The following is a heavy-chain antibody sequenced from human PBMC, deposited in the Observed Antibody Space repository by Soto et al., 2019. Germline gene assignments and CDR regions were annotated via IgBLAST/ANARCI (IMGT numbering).Heavy chain of an antibody. CDR2: ISAYNGNT. Sequence: QVQLVQSGAEVKKPGASVKVSCKASGYTFTSYGISWVRQAPGQGLEWMGWISAYNGNTNYAQKLQGRVTMTTDTSXXTAYMELRRLRSDDTAVYYCARDLWLQSRGYWFDYWGQGTLVTVSS. D-gene: IGHD5-12*01. V-gene: IGHV1-18*01. CDR3: ARDLWLQSRGYWFDY. CDR1: GYTFTSYG. J-gene: IGHJ4*02.